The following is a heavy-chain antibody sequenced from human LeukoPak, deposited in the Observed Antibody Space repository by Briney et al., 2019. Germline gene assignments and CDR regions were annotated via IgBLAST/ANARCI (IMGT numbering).Heavy chain of an antibody. J-gene: IGHJ3*02. Sequence: ASVKVSCKASGYTFTSYGISGVRQAPGQGLEWMGWISAYNGNTNYAQKLQGRVTMTTDTSTSTAYMELRRLRSDDTAVYYCARDGPPMVRGVITAFDIWGQGTMVTVSS. CDR2: ISAYNGNT. V-gene: IGHV1-18*04. D-gene: IGHD3-10*01. CDR1: GYTFTSYG. CDR3: ARDGPPMVRGVITAFDI.